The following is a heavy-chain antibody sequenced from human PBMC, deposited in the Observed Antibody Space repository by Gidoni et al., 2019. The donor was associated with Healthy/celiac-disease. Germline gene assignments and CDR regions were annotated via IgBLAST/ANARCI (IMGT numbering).Heavy chain of an antibody. J-gene: IGHJ4*02. CDR1: GFTFDDYA. V-gene: IGHV3-9*01. CDR3: AKGLRGEVGGADY. CDR2: ISWNSGRI. Sequence: EVQLVESGGGLVQPGRSLRLSCAASGFTFDDYAMPWVRQAPGKGLEWVSGISWNSGRIGYADSVKGRFTISRDNAKNSLYLQMNSLRAEDTALYYCAKGLRGEVGGADYWGQGTLVTVSS. D-gene: IGHD3-16*01.